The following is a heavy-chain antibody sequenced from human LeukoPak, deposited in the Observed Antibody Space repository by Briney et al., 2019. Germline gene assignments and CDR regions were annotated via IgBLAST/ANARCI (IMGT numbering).Heavy chain of an antibody. CDR3: AREIGPRQLHLWGSAFDY. Sequence: SAKVSCKASGGTFSSYAISWVRQAPGQGLEWMGGIIPIFGTANYAQKFQGRVTITADESTSTAYMELSSLRSEDTAVYYCAREIGPRQLHLWGSAFDYWGQGTLVTVSS. V-gene: IGHV1-69*01. CDR2: IIPIFGTA. CDR1: GGTFSSYA. D-gene: IGHD5-18*01. J-gene: IGHJ4*02.